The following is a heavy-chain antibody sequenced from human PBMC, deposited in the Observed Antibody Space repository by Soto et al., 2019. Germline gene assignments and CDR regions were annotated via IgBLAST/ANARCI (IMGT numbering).Heavy chain of an antibody. CDR2: TYYRSKWYN. J-gene: IGHJ5*02. V-gene: IGHV6-1*01. CDR3: ARGILVVVAASRTSWFDP. CDR1: GVSVSSNSAA. D-gene: IGHD2-15*01. Sequence: LSLTCAISGVSVSSNSAAWNWIRQSPSRGLEWLGRTYYRSKWYNDYAVSVKSRITINPDTSKNQFSLQLNSVTPEDTAVYYCARGILVVVAASRTSWFDPWGQGTLVTVSS.